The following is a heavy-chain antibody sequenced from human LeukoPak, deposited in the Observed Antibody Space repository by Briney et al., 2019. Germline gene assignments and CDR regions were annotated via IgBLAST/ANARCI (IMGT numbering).Heavy chain of an antibody. D-gene: IGHD2-15*01. Sequence: GGSLRLSCAASGFAFSSHAMSWVRQAPGKGLEWVSAISNNGGYTYYADSVQGRFTISRDNSKSTLCLQMSSLRAEDTAVYYCAKQLGYCSDGSCYFPYWGQGTLVTVSS. CDR1: GFAFSSHA. CDR2: ISNNGGYT. J-gene: IGHJ4*02. V-gene: IGHV3-23*01. CDR3: AKQLGYCSDGSCYFPY.